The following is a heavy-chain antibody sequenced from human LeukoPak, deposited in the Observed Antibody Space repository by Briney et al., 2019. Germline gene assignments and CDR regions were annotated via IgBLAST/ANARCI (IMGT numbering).Heavy chain of an antibody. CDR2: MNPNSGNT. D-gene: IGHD3-10*01. J-gene: IGHJ4*02. CDR3: ARVEYYDSGIQIDH. V-gene: IGHV1-8*03. CDR1: GYTFTSYG. Sequence: ASVKVSCKASGYTFTSYGINWVRQATGQGLEWMGWMNPNSGNTGYAQRFQGRVTFTRNTSISTAYMELSSLRSEDTAVYYCARVEYYDSGIQIDHWGQGTLVTVSS.